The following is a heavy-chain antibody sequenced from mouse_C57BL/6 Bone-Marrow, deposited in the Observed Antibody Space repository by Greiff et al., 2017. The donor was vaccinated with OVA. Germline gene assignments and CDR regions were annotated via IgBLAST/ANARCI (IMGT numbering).Heavy chain of an antibody. CDR3: ARGDWALDY. J-gene: IGHJ2*01. V-gene: IGHV5-4*03. CDR1: GFTFSSYA. D-gene: IGHD4-1*01. Sequence: EVKLVESGGGLVKPGGSLKLSCAASGFTFSSYAMSWVRQTPEKRLEWVATISDGGSYTYYPDNVKGRFTISRDNAKNNLYLQMSHLKSEDTAMYYCARGDWALDYWGQGTTLTVSS. CDR2: ISDGGSYT.